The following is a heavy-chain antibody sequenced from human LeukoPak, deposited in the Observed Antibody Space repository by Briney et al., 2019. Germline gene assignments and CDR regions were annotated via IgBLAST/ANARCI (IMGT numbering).Heavy chain of an antibody. V-gene: IGHV3-30-3*01. CDR3: AAGSFDP. Sequence: PGGSLRISCAASGFTFSSYAMHWVRQAPGKGLEWVAVISYDGSNKYYADSVKGRFTISRDNSKNTLYLQMNSLRAEDTAVYYCAAGSFDPWGQGTLVTVSS. D-gene: IGHD2-15*01. J-gene: IGHJ5*02. CDR1: GFTFSSYA. CDR2: ISYDGSNK.